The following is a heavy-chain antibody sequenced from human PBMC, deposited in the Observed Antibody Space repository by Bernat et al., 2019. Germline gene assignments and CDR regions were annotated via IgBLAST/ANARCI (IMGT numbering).Heavy chain of an antibody. Sequence: EVQLVESGGGLVKPGGSLRLSCAASGFTFSNAWMSWVRQAPGKGLEWVGRIKSEAGGGATDYSAPVKGRFTISKDESKTTLFLQMNSLKTAATAVYYCPTDICSTSCYAGGYWGQGTLVTVSS. CDR2: IKSEAGGGAT. CDR1: GFTFSNAW. D-gene: IGHD2-2*01. J-gene: IGHJ4*02. V-gene: IGHV3-15*01. CDR3: PTDICSTSCYAGGY.